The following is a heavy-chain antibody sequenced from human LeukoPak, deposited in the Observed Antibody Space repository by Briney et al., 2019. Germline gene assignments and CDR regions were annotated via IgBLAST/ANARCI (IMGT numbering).Heavy chain of an antibody. D-gene: IGHD2/OR15-2a*01. J-gene: IGHJ4*02. V-gene: IGHV3-66*01. CDR1: GFTVSSNY. CDR2: IYSGGST. CDR3: AKYFVRQMAPFDY. Sequence: GGSLRLSCAASGFTVSSNYMSWVRQAPGKGLEWVSVIYSGGSTYYADSVKGRFTISRDNSKNTLYLQMNSLRAEDTAVYYCAKYFVRQMAPFDYWGQGTLVTVSS.